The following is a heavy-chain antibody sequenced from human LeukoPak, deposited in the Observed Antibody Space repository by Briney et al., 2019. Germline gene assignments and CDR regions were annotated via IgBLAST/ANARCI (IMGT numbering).Heavy chain of an antibody. D-gene: IGHD3-22*01. CDR1: GFTFSNYA. Sequence: GGSLRLSCAASGFTFSNYAMHWVRQAPGKGLEWVAVISYDGAHKYYADSVKGRFTISRDNSKNTLYLQMNSLRAEDTAVYYCAKDGYYYDGSGYYHYYYYYMDVWGKGTTVTISS. CDR2: ISYDGAHK. J-gene: IGHJ6*03. CDR3: AKDGYYYDGSGYYHYYYYYMDV. V-gene: IGHV3-30*04.